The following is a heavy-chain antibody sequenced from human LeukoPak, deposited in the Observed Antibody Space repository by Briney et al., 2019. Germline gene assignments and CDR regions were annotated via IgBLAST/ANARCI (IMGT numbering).Heavy chain of an antibody. CDR3: ARLYCTNGVCDWGFDY. J-gene: IGHJ4*02. V-gene: IGHV4-59*12. D-gene: IGHD2-8*01. CDR2: IYYSGST. CDR1: GGSISSYY. Sequence: PSETLSLTCTVSGGSISSYYWSWIRQPPGKGLEWIGYIYYSGSTNYNPSLKSRVTISVDTSKNQFSLQLNSVTPEDTALYYCARLYCTNGVCDWGFDYWGQGTLVTVSS.